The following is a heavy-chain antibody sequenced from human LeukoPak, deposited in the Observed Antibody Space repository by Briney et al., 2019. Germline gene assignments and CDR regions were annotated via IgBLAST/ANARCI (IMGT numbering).Heavy chain of an antibody. CDR2: FYYSGST. Sequence: RASETLSLTCTLSGGSISSSLYYWGWIRQAPGKGLEWIGSFYYSGSTYYNASLRSRVTISVDTSKSQFSLKLNSVTATDTAVYYCTTTTRGWYGVGDYWGQGTLVTVSS. V-gene: IGHV4-39*01. D-gene: IGHD6-19*01. CDR3: TTTTRGWYGVGDY. CDR1: GGSISSSLYY. J-gene: IGHJ4*02.